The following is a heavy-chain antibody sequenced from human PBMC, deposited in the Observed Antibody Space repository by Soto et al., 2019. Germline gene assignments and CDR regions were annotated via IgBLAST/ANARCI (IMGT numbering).Heavy chain of an antibody. CDR1: GFTFSNAW. J-gene: IGHJ4*02. Sequence: GGSLRLSCAASGFTFSNAWMNWVRQAPGKWLEWVGRIKSKTDGGTTDYAAPVKGRFTISRDDSKNTLYLQMNSLKTEDTAVYYCTTGRANRYYYDSSGLDYWGQGTLVTVSS. V-gene: IGHV3-15*07. D-gene: IGHD3-22*01. CDR3: TTGRANRYYYDSSGLDY. CDR2: IKSKTDGGTT.